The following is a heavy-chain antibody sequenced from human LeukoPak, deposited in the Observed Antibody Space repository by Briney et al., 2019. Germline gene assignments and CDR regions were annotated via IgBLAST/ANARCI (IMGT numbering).Heavy chain of an antibody. CDR2: ISGSGANT. CDR1: GFTFSNYA. D-gene: IGHD3-22*01. Sequence: PGGSLRLSCAASGFTFSNYAMSWVRQAPGKGLEWVSGISGSGANTYHADSVKGRFTISRDNSKNTLYVQMNSLRADDTAVYYCARSTGHDSSVGYWGQGTLVTVSS. CDR3: ARSTGHDSSVGY. V-gene: IGHV3-23*01. J-gene: IGHJ4*02.